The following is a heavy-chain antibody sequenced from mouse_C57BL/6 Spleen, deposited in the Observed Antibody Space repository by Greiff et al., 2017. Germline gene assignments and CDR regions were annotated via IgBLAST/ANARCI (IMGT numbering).Heavy chain of an antibody. J-gene: IGHJ1*03. V-gene: IGHV1-53*01. CDR3: ARGDYYGSSYWYFDV. D-gene: IGHD1-1*01. CDR1: GYTFTSYW. CDR2: INPSNGGT. Sequence: VQLQQPGTELVKPGASVKLSCKASGYTFTSYWLHWVKQRPGQGLEWIGNINPSNGGTNYNEKFKSKATLTVDKSSSTAYMQLSSLTSEDSAVYYCARGDYYGSSYWYFDVWGTGTTVTVSS.